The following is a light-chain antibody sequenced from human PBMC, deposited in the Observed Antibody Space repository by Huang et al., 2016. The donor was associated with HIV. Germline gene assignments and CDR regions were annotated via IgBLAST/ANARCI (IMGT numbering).Light chain of an antibody. V-gene: IGKV4-1*01. J-gene: IGKJ1*01. CDR2: GAS. Sequence: DIVLTQSPDSLTVSLGERAPINCKASQSILQTSKNKNFLSLFQQQTGQPPKLLMHGASTREAGVPDRFSGSGAGTDFTLTINGLQAEDVAVYYCQQYFSTPRTFGQGTRVEIK. CDR1: QSILQTSKNKNF. CDR3: QQYFSTPRT.